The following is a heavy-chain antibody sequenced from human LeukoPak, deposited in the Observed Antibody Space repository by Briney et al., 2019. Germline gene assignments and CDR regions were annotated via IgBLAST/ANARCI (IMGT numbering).Heavy chain of an antibody. CDR3: ARFLVVVAAPDAFDI. CDR1: GGSISSGGYY. CDR2: IYHSGST. J-gene: IGHJ3*02. V-gene: IGHV4-30-2*01. D-gene: IGHD2-15*01. Sequence: SETLSLTCTISGGSISSGGYYWSWIRQPPGKGLEWIGYIYHSGSTYYNPSLKSRVTISVDRSKNQFSLKLSSVTAADTAVYYCARFLVVVAAPDAFDIWGQGTMVTVSS.